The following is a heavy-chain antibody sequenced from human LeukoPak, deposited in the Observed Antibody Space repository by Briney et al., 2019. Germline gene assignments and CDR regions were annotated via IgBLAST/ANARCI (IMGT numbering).Heavy chain of an antibody. Sequence: PSETLSLTCTVSGGSISSSRYYWGWIRQPPGKGLEWIGSIYYSGSTYYKPSLKSRVTISVDTSKNQFSLKLSSVTAADTAVYYCARLDSSSVDYWGQGTLVTVSS. CDR1: GGSISSSRYY. V-gene: IGHV4-39*07. CDR3: ARLDSSSVDY. J-gene: IGHJ4*02. D-gene: IGHD6-6*01. CDR2: IYYSGST.